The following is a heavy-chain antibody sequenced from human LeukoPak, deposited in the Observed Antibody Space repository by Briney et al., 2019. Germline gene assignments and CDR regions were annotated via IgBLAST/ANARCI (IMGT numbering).Heavy chain of an antibody. D-gene: IGHD1-1*01. V-gene: IGHV1-8*03. Sequence: ASVKVSCKASGYTFTSYDINWVRQATGQGLEWMGWMNPNSGNTGYAQKFQGRVTITRNTSISTAYMELSSLRSEDTAVYYCAREFLAKSIWNADDYYYYMDVWGKGTTVTVSS. CDR1: GYTFTSYD. J-gene: IGHJ6*03. CDR2: MNPNSGNT. CDR3: AREFLAKSIWNADDYYYYMDV.